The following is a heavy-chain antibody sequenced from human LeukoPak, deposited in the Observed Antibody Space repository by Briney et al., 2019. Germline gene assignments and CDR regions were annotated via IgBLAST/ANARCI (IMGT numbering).Heavy chain of an antibody. CDR2: ISGSGGTT. CDR1: GFTFSSYA. D-gene: IGHD6-13*01. J-gene: IGHJ4*02. CDR3: ARCIAAAFFDS. V-gene: IGHV3-23*01. Sequence: GGSLRLSCAASGFTFSSYAMSWVRQAPGKGLEWVSTISGSGGTTYYADSVKGRFTLSRDTSKNTVYLQMNNLRAEDTAVYYCARCIAAAFFDSWGQGSLVTVSS.